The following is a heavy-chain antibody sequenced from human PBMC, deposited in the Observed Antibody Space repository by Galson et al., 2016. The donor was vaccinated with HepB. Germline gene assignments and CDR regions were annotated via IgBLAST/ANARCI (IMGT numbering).Heavy chain of an antibody. D-gene: IGHD3-3*02. CDR3: ATLVPPSRNVYLSIDH. J-gene: IGHJ4*02. CDR2: IHSSGTT. Sequence: SETLSLTCSVSGVSITSRSYYWGWIRQTPGKGLQWIGNIHSSGTTYYSPSLKSRVSISMDRSKNQFSLSLTSVAAADTAVYYCATLVPPSRNVYLSIDHWGQGTLVAVSS. CDR1: GVSITSRSYY. V-gene: IGHV4-39*01.